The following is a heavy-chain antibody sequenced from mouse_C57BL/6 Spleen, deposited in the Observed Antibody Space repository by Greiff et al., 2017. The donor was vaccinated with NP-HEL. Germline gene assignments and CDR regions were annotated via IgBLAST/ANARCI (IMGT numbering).Heavy chain of an antibody. CDR1: GYSFTSYY. J-gene: IGHJ2*01. CDR3: ARGYYYGSSLY. V-gene: IGHV1-66*01. D-gene: IGHD1-1*01. CDR2: IYPGSGNT. Sequence: VQLQQSGPELVKPGASVKISCKASGYSFTSYYIHWVKQRPGQGLEWIGWIYPGSGNTKYNEKFKGKATLTADTSSSTAYMQLSSLTSEDSAVYYCARGYYYGSSLYWGQGTTLTVSS.